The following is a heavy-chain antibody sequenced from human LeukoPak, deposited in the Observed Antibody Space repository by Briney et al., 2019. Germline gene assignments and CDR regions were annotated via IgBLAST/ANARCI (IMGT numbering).Heavy chain of an antibody. Sequence: SETLSLTCTVSGGSISSYYWSWIRQPPGKGLEWIGYIYYSGSTNYNPSLKSRVTISVDTSKNQFSLKLSSVTAADTAVYYCARLYCSGGSCFFDYWGQGTLVTVSS. CDR1: GGSISSYY. CDR3: ARLYCSGGSCFFDY. CDR2: IYYSGST. J-gene: IGHJ4*02. V-gene: IGHV4-59*08. D-gene: IGHD2-15*01.